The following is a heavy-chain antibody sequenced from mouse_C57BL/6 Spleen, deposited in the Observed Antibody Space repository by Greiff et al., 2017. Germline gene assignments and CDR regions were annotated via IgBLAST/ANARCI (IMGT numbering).Heavy chain of an antibody. V-gene: IGHV2-3*01. J-gene: IGHJ3*01. Sequence: QVQLMESGPGLVAPSQSLSITCTVSGFSLTSYGVSWVRQPPGKGLEWLGVIWGDGSTHYHSALVSILSISKDNSKSQVFLKMNSLQTDDTTTYSCAKWDGYPGFADWGQGTLVTVSA. D-gene: IGHD2-3*01. CDR3: AKWDGYPGFAD. CDR2: IWGDGST. CDR1: GFSLTSYG.